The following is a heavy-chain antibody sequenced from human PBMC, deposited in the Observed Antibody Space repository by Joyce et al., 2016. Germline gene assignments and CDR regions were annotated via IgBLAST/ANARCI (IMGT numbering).Heavy chain of an antibody. D-gene: IGHD2-2*01. CDR2: IYYSGST. CDR1: GGPISSSSYY. CDR3: ARVVGDATKKFDY. V-gene: IGHV4-39*07. Sequence: QLHLQESGPGLVKPSETLSLTCTVSGGPISSSSYYWEWIRQPPGKGLEWIGNIYYSGSTYYNPSLKSRVTISVDTSKNQLSLKLSSVTAADTALYYCARVVGDATKKFDYWGQGTLVTVSS. J-gene: IGHJ4*02.